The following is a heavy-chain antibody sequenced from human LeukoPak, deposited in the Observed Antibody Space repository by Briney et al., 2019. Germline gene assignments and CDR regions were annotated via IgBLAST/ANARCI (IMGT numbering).Heavy chain of an antibody. V-gene: IGHV4-59*01. Sequence: PSETLSLTCTGPVGSINSYYWSWIRQTPAKGLERIGYMYYSGNTNYNPPLKSRLTISVGTSKNQFSLKLSSVTAADTAVYYCAGGGRSDNWFDPWGQGTLVTVSS. J-gene: IGHJ5*02. CDR3: AGGGRSDNWFDP. CDR1: VGSINSYY. CDR2: MYYSGNT.